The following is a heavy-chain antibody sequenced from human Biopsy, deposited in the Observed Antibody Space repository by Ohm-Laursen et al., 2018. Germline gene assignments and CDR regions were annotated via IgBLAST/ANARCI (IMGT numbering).Heavy chain of an antibody. V-gene: IGHV4-4*07. Sequence: GTLSLTCTVSGGDINNYYWSWIRQPAGKGLEWIGRIYPGGSTNYNPSLKSRVTMSVDTSKKQFSLRMTSVTATDTAVYYCAHGSGSYYKWDFWGRGTLVTVSS. CDR2: IYPGGST. J-gene: IGHJ4*02. CDR3: AHGSGSYYKWDF. D-gene: IGHD3-10*01. CDR1: GGDINNYY.